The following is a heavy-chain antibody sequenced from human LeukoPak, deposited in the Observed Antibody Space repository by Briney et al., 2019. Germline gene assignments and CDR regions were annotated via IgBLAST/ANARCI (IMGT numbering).Heavy chain of an antibody. D-gene: IGHD1-26*01. CDR1: GFTFSSYA. CDR2: ISYDGSNK. Sequence: PGGSLRLSCAASGFTFSSYAMHWVRQAPGKGLEWVAVISYDGSNKYYADSVKGRFTISRDNSKNTLYLQMNSLRAEDTAVYYCARDPSRIVGAKGYFDYWGQGTLVTVSS. CDR3: ARDPSRIVGAKGYFDY. J-gene: IGHJ4*02. V-gene: IGHV3-30-3*01.